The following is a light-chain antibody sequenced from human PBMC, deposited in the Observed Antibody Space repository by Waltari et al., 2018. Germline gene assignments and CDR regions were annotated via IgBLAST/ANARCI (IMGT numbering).Light chain of an antibody. CDR3: VLSMGSGIWV. J-gene: IGLJ3*02. V-gene: IGLV8-61*01. Sequence: QTVVTQEQSLSVSPGGTVTPPCGLGPGSVPTPYYPSCYQKAPGQAPRTLISDTNPRASGVPDRFSGSILDNKAALTITGAQADDESDYYCVLSMGSGIWVFGGGTKLTVL. CDR2: DTN. CDR1: PGSVPTPYY.